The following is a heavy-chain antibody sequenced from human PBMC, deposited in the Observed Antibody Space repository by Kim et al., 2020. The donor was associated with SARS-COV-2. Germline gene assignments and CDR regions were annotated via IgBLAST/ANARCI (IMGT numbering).Heavy chain of an antibody. CDR1: GVSISRYF. J-gene: IGHJ4*02. D-gene: IGHD4-17*01. Sequence: SETLSLTCSVSGVSISRYFWSWIRQPPGKGLEWIGYIYYTGSTNYNPSLKGRVTISLDTPKNQVSLSLNSVTAADTAVYYCATYGGNSGFDNWGQGTLVTVSS. CDR2: IYYTGST. CDR3: ATYGGNSGFDN. V-gene: IGHV4-59*13.